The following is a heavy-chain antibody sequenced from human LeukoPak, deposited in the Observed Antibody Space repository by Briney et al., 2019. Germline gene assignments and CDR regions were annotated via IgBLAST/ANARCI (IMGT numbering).Heavy chain of an antibody. V-gene: IGHV1-69*13. CDR2: IIPIFGTA. CDR3: ARAQYSGYDYGGYYYYGMDV. D-gene: IGHD5-12*01. Sequence: ASVKVSCKASGGTFSSYAISWVRQAPGQGLEWMGGIIPIFGTANYAQRFQGRVTITADESTSTAYMELSSLRSEDTAVYYCARAQYSGYDYGGYYYYGMDVWGQGTMVTVSS. CDR1: GGTFSSYA. J-gene: IGHJ6*02.